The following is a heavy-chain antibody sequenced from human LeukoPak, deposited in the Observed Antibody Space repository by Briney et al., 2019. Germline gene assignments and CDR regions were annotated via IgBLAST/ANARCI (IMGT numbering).Heavy chain of an antibody. D-gene: IGHD3-3*01. CDR1: EFTFSSYN. J-gene: IGHJ4*02. CDR2: ISGSGKYI. V-gene: IGHV3-21*01. Sequence: GGSLRLSCAASEFTFSSYNMNWVRQAPGKGLEWVSCISGSGKYIYYADSVKGRFTISRDNAKNSLYLQMNSLRAEDTAVYYCTREPFWSGYYSNLHFDYWGQGTLVTVSS. CDR3: TREPFWSGYYSNLHFDY.